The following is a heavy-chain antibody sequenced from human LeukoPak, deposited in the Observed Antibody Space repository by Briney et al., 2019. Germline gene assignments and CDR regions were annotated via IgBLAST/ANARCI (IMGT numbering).Heavy chain of an antibody. CDR3: ARDGRYYGSGSYYNSWFDP. CDR2: IYTSGST. CDR1: GDSISSESYY. J-gene: IGHJ5*02. Sequence: PSETLSLTCTVSGDSISSESYYWSWIRQPAGKGLEWIGRIYTSGSTQYNPSLKSRVTISIDTSKNQFSLKLSSVTAADTAVYYCARDGRYYGSGSYYNSWFDPWGQGTLVTVSS. V-gene: IGHV4-61*02. D-gene: IGHD3-10*01.